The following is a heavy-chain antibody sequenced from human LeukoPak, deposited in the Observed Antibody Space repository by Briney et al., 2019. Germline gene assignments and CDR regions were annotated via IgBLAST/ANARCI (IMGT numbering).Heavy chain of an antibody. CDR1: GFTFSTYW. J-gene: IGHJ6*02. CDR3: ARDWYSSSSPNYYYGMDV. Sequence: PGGSLRLSCSASGFTFSTYWMSWVRQAPGKGLEWVSVIYSGGSTYYADSVKGRFPIPRDNSKNTLYLQMNSLRAEDTAVYYCARDWYSSSSPNYYYGMDVWGQGTTVTVSS. D-gene: IGHD6-6*01. V-gene: IGHV3-53*01. CDR2: IYSGGST.